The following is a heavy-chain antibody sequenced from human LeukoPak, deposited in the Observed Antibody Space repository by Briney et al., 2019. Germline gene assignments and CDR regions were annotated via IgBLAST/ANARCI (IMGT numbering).Heavy chain of an antibody. CDR1: GYTFTSYY. V-gene: IGHV1-46*01. D-gene: IGHD6-19*01. CDR2: INPSGGST. Sequence: ASVKVSCKASGYTFTSYYMHWVRQAPGQGLEWMGIINPSGGSTSYAQKFQGRVTMTRDMSTSTVYMELSSLRSEDTAVYYCARGPRIAVAGATNWFDPWGQGTLVTVSS. J-gene: IGHJ5*02. CDR3: ARGPRIAVAGATNWFDP.